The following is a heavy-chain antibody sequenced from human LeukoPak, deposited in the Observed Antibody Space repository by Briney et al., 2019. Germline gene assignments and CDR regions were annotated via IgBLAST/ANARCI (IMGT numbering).Heavy chain of an antibody. CDR3: ARWYSSGWAFDY. V-gene: IGHV4-59*08. CDR1: GGTISSYY. J-gene: IGHJ4*02. Sequence: PSETLSLTCTVSGGTISSYYWNWIRQPPGKGLEWVGYIHYSGSTKYNPSLKSRVTISVDTSKNQFSLKLSSVTAADTAVYYCARWYSSGWAFDYWGQGTLVTVSS. D-gene: IGHD6-19*01. CDR2: IHYSGST.